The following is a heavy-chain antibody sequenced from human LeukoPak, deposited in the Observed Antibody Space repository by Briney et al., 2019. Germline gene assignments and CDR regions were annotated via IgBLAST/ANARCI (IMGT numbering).Heavy chain of an antibody. Sequence: PSETLSLTCTVSGGSISSSSYYWGWIRQPPGKGLEWIGSIYYSGSTYYNPSLKSRVTISVDTSKNQFSLKLSSVTAADTAVYYCARADTMMRIGAFDIWGQGTMVTVSS. CDR1: GGSISSSSYY. J-gene: IGHJ3*02. CDR2: IYYSGST. V-gene: IGHV4-39*07. D-gene: IGHD3-22*01. CDR3: ARADTMMRIGAFDI.